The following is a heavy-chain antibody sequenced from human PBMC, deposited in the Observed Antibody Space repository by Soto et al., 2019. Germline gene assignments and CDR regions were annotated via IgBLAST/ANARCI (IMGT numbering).Heavy chain of an antibody. V-gene: IGHV4-34*01. CDR2: INHSGST. CDR3: AREVYDFWSGPSYVDY. D-gene: IGHD3-3*01. Sequence: SETLSLTCAVYGGSFSGYYWSWIRHPPGKGLEWIGEINHSGSTNYNPSLKSRVTISVDTSKNQFSLKLSSVTAADTAVYYCAREVYDFWSGPSYVDYWGQGTRVTVSS. J-gene: IGHJ4*02. CDR1: GGSFSGYY.